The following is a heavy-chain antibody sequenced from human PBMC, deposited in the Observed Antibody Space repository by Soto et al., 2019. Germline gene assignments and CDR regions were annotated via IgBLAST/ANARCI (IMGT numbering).Heavy chain of an antibody. CDR3: ARARADIAVAGESIDL. D-gene: IGHD6-19*01. V-gene: IGHV3-48*01. J-gene: IGHJ2*01. CDR1: GFTFSSYS. Sequence: QPGGSLRLSCAASGFTFSSYSMNWVRQAPGKGLEWVSYISSSSSTIYYADSVKGRFTISRDNAKNSLYLQMNSLRAEDTAVYYCARARADIAVAGESIDLWGRGTLVTVSS. CDR2: ISSSSSTI.